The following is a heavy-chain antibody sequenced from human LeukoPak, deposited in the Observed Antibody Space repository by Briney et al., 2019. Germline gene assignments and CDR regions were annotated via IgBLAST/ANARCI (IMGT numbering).Heavy chain of an antibody. D-gene: IGHD3-10*01. CDR3: ARFGGSGSYYNYHFDF. CDR1: GYTFTGYY. CDR2: INPNNGGT. J-gene: IGHJ4*02. V-gene: IGHV1-2*02. Sequence: ASVKVSRKASGYTFTGYYMHWARQAPGQGLEWMGWINPNNGGTNYAQKFQGRVTMTRDTSISTAYMELSRLRSDDTAVYYCARFGGSGSYYNYHFDFWGQGTLVTVSS.